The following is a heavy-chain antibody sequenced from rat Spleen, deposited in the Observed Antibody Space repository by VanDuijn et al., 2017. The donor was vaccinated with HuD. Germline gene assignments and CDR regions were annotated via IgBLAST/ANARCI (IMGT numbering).Heavy chain of an antibody. V-gene: IGHV5-7*01. Sequence: EVQLVESGGGLVQPGRSLKLSCAASGFTFSDYNMAWVRQAPKKGLEWVATIIYDGSRTYYRDSVKGRFTISRDNAKSTLYLQMNSLRSEDTATYYCTRDREPKYKDFDYWGQGVMVTVSS. CDR2: IIYDGSRT. D-gene: IGHD3-4*01. CDR1: GFTFSDYN. J-gene: IGHJ2*01. CDR3: TRDREPKYKDFDY.